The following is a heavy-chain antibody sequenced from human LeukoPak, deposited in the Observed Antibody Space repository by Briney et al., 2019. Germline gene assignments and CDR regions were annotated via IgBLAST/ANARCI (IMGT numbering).Heavy chain of an antibody. V-gene: IGHV3-74*01. CDR1: GFSLGTDW. J-gene: IGHJ4*02. CDR3: GGGGYLLDY. D-gene: IGHD1-26*01. CDR2: INSDGSTT. Sequence: GGSLRLSWAASGFSLGTDWMNWVRHAPGKGLVWVSRINSDGSTTTYADSVKGRFTISRDNAKNTLYLQMNSLRAEDTAVYYCGGGGYLLDYWGQGTLVTVSS.